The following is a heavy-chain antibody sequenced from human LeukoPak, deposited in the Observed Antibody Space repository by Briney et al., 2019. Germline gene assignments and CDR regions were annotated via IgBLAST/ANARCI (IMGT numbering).Heavy chain of an antibody. CDR1: GYSISNGYY. Sequence: SETLSLTCTVSGYSISNGYYWGWIRQPPGKGLEWIGSIYYSGSTYYNPSLKSRVTISVDTSKNQLSLKLSSVTAADAAVYYCARVKEEGSLPIDYWGQGTLVTVSS. D-gene: IGHD3-10*01. J-gene: IGHJ4*02. CDR2: IYYSGST. V-gene: IGHV4-38-2*02. CDR3: ARVKEEGSLPIDY.